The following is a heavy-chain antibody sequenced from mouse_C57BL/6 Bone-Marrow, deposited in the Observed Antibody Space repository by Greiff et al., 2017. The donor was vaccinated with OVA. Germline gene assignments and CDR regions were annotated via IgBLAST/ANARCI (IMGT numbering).Heavy chain of an antibody. Sequence: EVKVVESGGGLVKPGGSLKLSCAASGFTFSDYGMHWVRQAPENGLEWVAYISSGSSTIYYADTVKGRFTISRDNAKNTLFLQMTSLRSEDTAMYYCAKSTVVRAMDYWGQGTSVTVSS. V-gene: IGHV5-17*01. CDR2: ISSGSSTI. D-gene: IGHD1-1*01. CDR1: GFTFSDYG. CDR3: AKSTVVRAMDY. J-gene: IGHJ4*01.